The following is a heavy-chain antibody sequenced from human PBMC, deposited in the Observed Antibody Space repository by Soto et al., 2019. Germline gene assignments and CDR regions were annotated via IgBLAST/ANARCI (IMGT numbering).Heavy chain of an antibody. Sequence: EVQLVESGGGLVKPGGSLKLSCAASGFNFNRSGIHWVRQAPGKGLEWVSSISSASSYIYYAVSVKGRFTISRDNXXXXXXXXXXXXXXXXXXXYXXXXXXXAGSGVDYWGQGALVTVSS. CDR3: XXXXXAGSGVDY. J-gene: IGHJ4*02. V-gene: IGHV3-21*01. CDR1: GFNFNRSG. CDR2: ISSASSYI. D-gene: IGHD3-10*01.